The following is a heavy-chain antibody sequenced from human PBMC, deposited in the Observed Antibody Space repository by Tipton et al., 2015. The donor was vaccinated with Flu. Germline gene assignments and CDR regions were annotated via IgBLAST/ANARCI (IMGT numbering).Heavy chain of an antibody. CDR1: GCTFSIYA. D-gene: IGHD5/OR15-5a*01. V-gene: IGHV3-23*01. J-gene: IGHJ4*02. Sequence: SLRLSCAASGCTFSIYAMSWVRQAPGKRLEWISDISGGGGGTYYADSVKGRFTISRDNSKNMLYLRMNSLSAEDTAIYYCAKVIPEKVSGLDYWGQGTLVTVSS. CDR2: ISGGGGGT. CDR3: AKVIPEKVSGLDY.